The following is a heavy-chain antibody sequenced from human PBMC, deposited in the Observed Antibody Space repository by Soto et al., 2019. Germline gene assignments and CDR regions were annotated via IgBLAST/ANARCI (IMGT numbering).Heavy chain of an antibody. Sequence: PSETLSLTCAVSGGSFSGYYWSWIRQPPGKGLEWVGEINHNGSTNYNPSLKSRVTISVDTSKNQFSLKLSPVTAPETDVYSFASAPPSSYCTNGVCYMRYYYYYGMDVWGQGTTVTVSS. CDR3: ASAPPSSYCTNGVCYMRYYYYYGMDV. V-gene: IGHV4-34*01. D-gene: IGHD2-8*01. J-gene: IGHJ6*02. CDR2: INHNGST. CDR1: GGSFSGYY.